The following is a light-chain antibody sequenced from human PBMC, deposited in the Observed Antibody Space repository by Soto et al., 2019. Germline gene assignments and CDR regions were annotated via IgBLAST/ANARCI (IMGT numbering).Light chain of an antibody. J-gene: IGKJ5*01. V-gene: IGKV1-33*01. CDR1: QDIDNF. CDR2: DAS. CDR3: QQYANLPIT. Sequence: IQMTQSPSSLPASIGDRVTITCQASQDIDNFLNWYQQKPGKAPELLIYDASNLEAGVPSRFRGSGSGSDFTLTIDNLRPEDFATFFCQQYANLPITFGQGTRLEIK.